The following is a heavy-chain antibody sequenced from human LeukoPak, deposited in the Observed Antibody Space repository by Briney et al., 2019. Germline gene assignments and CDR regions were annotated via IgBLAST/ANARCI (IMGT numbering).Heavy chain of an antibody. CDR1: GFTVSNNY. Sequence: GGPLRLFCAASGFTVSNNYMGWVRQAPAKGLEWVSVVNTVDTTYYADSVRGRFTISRDNSENTLYLQMNSLRVEDTAVYYCAGSLAYCGGGCRLGDYWGQGTLVTVSS. V-gene: IGHV3-66*01. CDR2: VNTVDTT. D-gene: IGHD2-21*02. CDR3: AGSLAYCGGGCRLGDY. J-gene: IGHJ4*02.